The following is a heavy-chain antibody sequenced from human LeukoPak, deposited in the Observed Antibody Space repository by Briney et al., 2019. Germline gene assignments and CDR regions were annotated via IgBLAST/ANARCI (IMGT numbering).Heavy chain of an antibody. CDR3: AKQLGYCSDGSCYFPY. Sequence: GGSLRLSCAASGFTLSNYAMHWVRQAPGKGLEWVAVISYDGSNRYYADSVQGRFTISRDNSKSTLCLQMNSLRAEDTAVYYCAKQLGYCSDGSCYFPYWGQGTLVTVSS. CDR1: GFTLSNYA. J-gene: IGHJ4*02. V-gene: IGHV3-30-3*02. CDR2: ISYDGSNR. D-gene: IGHD2-15*01.